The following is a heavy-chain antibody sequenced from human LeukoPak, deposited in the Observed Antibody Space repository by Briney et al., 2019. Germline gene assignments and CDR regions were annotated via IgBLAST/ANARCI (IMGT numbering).Heavy chain of an antibody. CDR1: GFTFSNYG. CDR2: ISGSGGST. CDR3: AKEIAVAGTNYYYGMDV. J-gene: IGHJ6*02. V-gene: IGHV3-23*01. D-gene: IGHD6-19*01. Sequence: GGSLRLSCAASGFTFSNYGLHWVRQAPGKGLEWVSAISGSGGSTYYADSVKGRFTISRDNSKNTLYLQMNSLRAEDTAVYYCAKEIAVAGTNYYYGMDVWGQGTTVTVSS.